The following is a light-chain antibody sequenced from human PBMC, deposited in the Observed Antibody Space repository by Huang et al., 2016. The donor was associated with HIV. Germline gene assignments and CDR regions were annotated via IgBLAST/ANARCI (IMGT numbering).Light chain of an antibody. CDR2: GAS. CDR1: PSSKSN. Sequence: IVMTQSPVTLSVSPGERAALSCRAGPSSKSNLAWYQQKPGQAPRRLIYGASTRATGVPARFSGSGSGTEFTLTINNLQSDDFAVYYCQQYDYWPPVTFGQGTKV. V-gene: IGKV3-15*01. CDR3: QQYDYWPPVT. J-gene: IGKJ1*01.